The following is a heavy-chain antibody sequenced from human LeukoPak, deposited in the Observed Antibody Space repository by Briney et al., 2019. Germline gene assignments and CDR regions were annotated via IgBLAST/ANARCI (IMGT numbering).Heavy chain of an antibody. CDR3: AKYYSGSWYYFDY. J-gene: IGHJ4*02. V-gene: IGHV3-23*01. CDR2: ISSGGRT. CDR1: GFTFSIYA. D-gene: IGHD6-13*01. Sequence: VGSLRLSCAASGFTFSIYAMTWVRHTPGKGLEWVSTISSGGRTYYADSVKGRFTISRDNSKNTLYLHMNSLRAEDTALYYCAKYYSGSWYYFDYWGQGTLVTVSS.